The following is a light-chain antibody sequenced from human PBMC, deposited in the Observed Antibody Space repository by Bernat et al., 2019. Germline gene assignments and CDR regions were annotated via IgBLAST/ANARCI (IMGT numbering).Light chain of an antibody. CDR1: QGINSW. J-gene: IGKJ1*01. CDR2: VAS. CDR3: QQAHSFPRT. V-gene: IGKV1-12*01. Sequence: DIQMTQSPSSVSASVGDRVTITCRVSQGINSWLAWYQQRPGKAPNLLISVASSLQSGVPSRFSGSGSGTHFTLTISSLQPEDFATYYCQQAHSFPRTFGQGTKVEI.